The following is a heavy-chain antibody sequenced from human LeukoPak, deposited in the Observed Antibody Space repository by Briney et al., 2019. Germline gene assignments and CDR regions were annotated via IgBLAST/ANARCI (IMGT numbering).Heavy chain of an antibody. D-gene: IGHD6-13*01. J-gene: IGHJ4*02. CDR1: GFTFGSYA. CDR3: ARGYSSSWGFDC. V-gene: IGHV3-23*01. Sequence: GGSLRLSCAASGFTFGSYAMSWVRQAPGKGLEWVSANSGSGGTTYYAASVKGRFTISRDNSRNMLYLQMNSLRAEDTAVYYCARGYSSSWGFDCWGQGTLVTVSS. CDR2: NSGSGGTT.